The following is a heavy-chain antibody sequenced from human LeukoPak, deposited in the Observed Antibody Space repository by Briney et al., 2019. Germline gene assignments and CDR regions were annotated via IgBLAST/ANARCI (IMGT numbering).Heavy chain of an antibody. J-gene: IGHJ4*02. V-gene: IGHV5-51*01. CDR1: GYTFTDYW. CDR2: VWPADSDT. D-gene: IGHD2-15*01. Sequence: GESLKISCKASGYTFTDYWIGWVRQLPGKGLEWMGIVWPADSDTRYNSSFQGQVTISADKSTTTAFLQWSSLKASDTAMYYCARQVGKILSVTPRYFDNWGQGTLVTVSP. CDR3: ARQVGKILSVTPRYFDN.